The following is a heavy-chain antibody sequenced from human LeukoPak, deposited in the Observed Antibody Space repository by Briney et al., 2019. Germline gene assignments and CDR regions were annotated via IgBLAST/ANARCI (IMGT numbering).Heavy chain of an antibody. J-gene: IGHJ6*02. CDR3: AREGVYYDSSGLLENYYYGMDV. D-gene: IGHD3-22*01. V-gene: IGHV1-46*01. CDR1: GYTFTSYY. CDR2: INPSGGST. Sequence: ASVKVSCKASGYTFTSYYMHWMRQAPGQGLEWMGIINPSGGSTSYAQKFQGRVTMTRDTSTSTVYMELSSLRSGDTAVYYCAREGVYYDSSGLLENYYYGMDVWGQGTTVTVSS.